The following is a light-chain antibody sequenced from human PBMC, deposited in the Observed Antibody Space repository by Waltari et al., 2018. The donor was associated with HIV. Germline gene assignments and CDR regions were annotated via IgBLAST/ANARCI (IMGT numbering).Light chain of an antibody. CDR1: EDLVDSNGNSY. CDR2: KVS. CDR3: MQDTHWPFT. V-gene: IGKV2-30*01. Sequence: DIVMTQAPLSLPVTLGQSASISCRSSEDLVDSNGNSYLNWFLLRPGQSPRRLFFKVSNRASGVPERISASGSGTEFTLKIRSVEAEDVGIYFCMQDTHWPFTFGPGTTLDI. J-gene: IGKJ3*01.